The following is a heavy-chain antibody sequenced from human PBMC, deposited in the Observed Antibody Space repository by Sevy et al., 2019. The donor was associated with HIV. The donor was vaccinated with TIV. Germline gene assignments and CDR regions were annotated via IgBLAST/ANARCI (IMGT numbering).Heavy chain of an antibody. CDR2: INGDGGSA. Sequence: GGCLRLSCAASGFTFSSYWMHWVRQAPGKGLLWVSLINGDGGSANYADSMKGRFIISRDNAKNTLYLQMNSLRAEDTAMYYCARAYAHYGDSIGFYYGMDVWGQGITVTVSS. D-gene: IGHD4-17*01. CDR3: ARAYAHYGDSIGFYYGMDV. J-gene: IGHJ6*02. CDR1: GFTFSSYW. V-gene: IGHV3-74*01.